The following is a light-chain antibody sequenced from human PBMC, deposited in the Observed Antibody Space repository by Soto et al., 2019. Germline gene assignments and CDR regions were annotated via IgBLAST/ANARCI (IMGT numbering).Light chain of an antibody. Sequence: DIQMTQSPSTLSASVGDRVTITCRASQSISSWLAWYQQKPGKAPKLLINNASSIESGVPSRFSGRGSGTEITLTIKSLQADDFATYYCQQYNSYSWTFGQGTKVEIK. CDR3: QQYNSYSWT. J-gene: IGKJ1*01. CDR2: NAS. V-gene: IGKV1-5*03. CDR1: QSISSW.